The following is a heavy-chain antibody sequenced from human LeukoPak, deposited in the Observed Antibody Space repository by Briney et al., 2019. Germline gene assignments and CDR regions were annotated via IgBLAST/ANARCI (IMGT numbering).Heavy chain of an antibody. D-gene: IGHD3-22*01. Sequence: SVKVSCKASGGTFSSYAISWVRQAPGQGLEWMGGIIPIFGTANYAQKSQGRVTITTDESTSTAYMELSSLRSEDTAVYYCAKVAVGITGHTPIDYWGQGALVTVSS. CDR1: GGTFSSYA. CDR3: AKVAVGITGHTPIDY. J-gene: IGHJ4*02. CDR2: IIPIFGTA. V-gene: IGHV1-69*05.